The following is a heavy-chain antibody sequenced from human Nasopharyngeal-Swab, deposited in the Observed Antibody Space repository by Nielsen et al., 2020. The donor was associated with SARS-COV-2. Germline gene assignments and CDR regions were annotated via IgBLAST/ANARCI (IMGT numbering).Heavy chain of an antibody. V-gene: IGHV4-34*01. CDR2: INHTGNT. CDR3: AREDYGYPDY. D-gene: IGHD3-16*01. Sequence: RQAPGKGLEWIGEINHTGNTTYNPSLKRRVNTSIGSSKTQISQKLDFVTAADTAVYYCAREDYGYPDYWGQGTLVTVSS. J-gene: IGHJ4*02.